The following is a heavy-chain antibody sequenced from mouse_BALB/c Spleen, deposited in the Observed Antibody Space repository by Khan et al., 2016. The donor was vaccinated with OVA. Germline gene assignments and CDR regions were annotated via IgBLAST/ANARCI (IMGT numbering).Heavy chain of an antibody. Sequence: VQLQQSGPELLKPGTSVKISCKTSGYSFTPYYIHWVRQSHGKSLEWIGYIDPFNDNTNYSQKFKGRATLTVDRSSSTAYMHLSSLTSADSADFYGTRCGLNNWFAYWGQGTLVTVSA. V-gene: IGHV1S135*01. J-gene: IGHJ3*01. CDR1: GYSFTPYY. CDR2: IDPFNDNT. D-gene: IGHD1-3*01. CDR3: TRCGLNNWFAY.